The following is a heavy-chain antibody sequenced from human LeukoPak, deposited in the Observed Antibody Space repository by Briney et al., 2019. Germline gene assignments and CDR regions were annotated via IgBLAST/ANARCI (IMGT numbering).Heavy chain of an antibody. D-gene: IGHD3-22*01. Sequence: GGSLRLSCAASGFTFSSYGMHWVRQAPGKGLEWVAVISYDGSNKYYADSVKGRFTISRDNSKNTLYLQMNSLRAEDTAVYYCARDQRYYYDSSGSTYFDYWGQGTLVTVSS. CDR3: ARDQRYYYDSSGSTYFDY. CDR1: GFTFSSYG. J-gene: IGHJ4*02. V-gene: IGHV3-30*03. CDR2: ISYDGSNK.